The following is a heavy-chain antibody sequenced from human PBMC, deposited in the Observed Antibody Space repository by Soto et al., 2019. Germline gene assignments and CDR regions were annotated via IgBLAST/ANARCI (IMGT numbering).Heavy chain of an antibody. CDR1: GFTFSNYA. V-gene: IGHV3-30*03. Sequence: QVQLVESGGGVVQPGTSLTLSCAASGFTFSNYAMHWVRQAPGKGLEWVAAMSFDGTRYYADTVKGRSTISRDSARSTVCMQTSGLRVDDTALYYCTRGRPLPSMNKGDERLDIWGQGTVVTVSS. CDR2: MSFDGTR. CDR3: TRGRPLPSMNKGDERLDI. D-gene: IGHD3-16*01. J-gene: IGHJ3*02.